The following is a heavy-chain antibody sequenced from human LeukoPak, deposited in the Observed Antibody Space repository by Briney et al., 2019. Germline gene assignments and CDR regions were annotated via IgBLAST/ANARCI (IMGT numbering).Heavy chain of an antibody. CDR2: IYSAGTT. D-gene: IGHD3-10*01. V-gene: IGHV3-53*01. Sequence: GGSLRLSCAASGFNVNKSYLSWVRQAPGRGLEWVSVIYSAGTTYYADSVKGRFTISREESKNTVYLQMNGLRAEDTAVYYCARDLAPLLWFGEPREVWGKGTMVTVSS. CDR3: ARDLAPLLWFGEPREV. CDR1: GFNVNKSY. J-gene: IGHJ6*04.